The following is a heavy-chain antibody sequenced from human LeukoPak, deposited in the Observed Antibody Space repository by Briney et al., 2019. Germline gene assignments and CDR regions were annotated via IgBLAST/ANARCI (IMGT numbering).Heavy chain of an antibody. D-gene: IGHD3-10*01. CDR1: GFTFSSYS. CDR2: ISSSSSYI. J-gene: IGHJ4*02. V-gene: IGHV3-21*01. Sequence: GGSLRLSCAASGFTFSSYSMNWVRQAPGKGPEWVSSISSSSSYIYYADSVKGRFTISRDNAKNSLYLQMNSLRAEDTAVYYCARDGGATMVRGVATYDSWGQGTLVTVSS. CDR3: ARDGGATMVRGVATYDS.